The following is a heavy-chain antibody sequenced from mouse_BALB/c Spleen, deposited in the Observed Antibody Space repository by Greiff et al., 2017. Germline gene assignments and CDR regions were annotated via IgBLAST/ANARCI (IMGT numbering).Heavy chain of an antibody. Sequence: QVQLQQSGAELMKPGASVKISCKATGYTFSSYWIEWVKQRPGHGLEWIGEILPGSGSTNYNEKFKGKATFTADTSSNTAYMQLSSLTSEDSAVYYCASPYYYGSSYWYFDVWGAGTTVTVSS. J-gene: IGHJ1*01. CDR2: ILPGSGST. V-gene: IGHV1-9*01. CDR1: GYTFSSYW. D-gene: IGHD1-1*01. CDR3: ASPYYYGSSYWYFDV.